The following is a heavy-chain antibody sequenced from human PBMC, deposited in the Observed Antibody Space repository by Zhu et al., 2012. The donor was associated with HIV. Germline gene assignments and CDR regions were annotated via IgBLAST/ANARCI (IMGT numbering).Heavy chain of an antibody. CDR1: GGSLSKGY. D-gene: IGHD5-24*01. CDR2: IYTNGNT. Sequence: QVRLHESGPGLVKPSATLSLTCSVSGGSLSKGYWTWIRQPPGKGLEWIGYIYTNGNTSYKPSLKGRVTISLDTSKSQFSLKLTSVTAADTAIYYSCAGGAPAPFKSVDNSLDVWGPGHTGHRL. CDR3: CAGGAPAPFKSVDNSLDV. J-gene: IGHJ3*01. V-gene: IGHV4-4*09.